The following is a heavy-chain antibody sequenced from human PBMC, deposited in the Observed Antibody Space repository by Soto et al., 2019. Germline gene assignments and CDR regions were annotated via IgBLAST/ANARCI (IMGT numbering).Heavy chain of an antibody. CDR2: IYHSGST. V-gene: IGHV4-30-2*01. J-gene: IGHJ6*02. Sequence: SETLSLTCAVSGGSISSGGYSWSWIRQPPGKGLEWIGYIYHSGSTYYNPSLKSRVTISVDRSKNQFSLKLSSVTAADTAVYYCAREVLGAGNYGMDVWGQGTTVTVSS. D-gene: IGHD1-1*01. CDR3: AREVLGAGNYGMDV. CDR1: GGSISSGGYS.